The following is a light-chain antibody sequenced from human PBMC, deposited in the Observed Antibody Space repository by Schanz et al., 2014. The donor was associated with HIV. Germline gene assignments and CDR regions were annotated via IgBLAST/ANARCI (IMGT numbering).Light chain of an antibody. Sequence: QSALTQPASVSGSPGQSITISCTGTSSDVGGSDSVSWFQQNPGKAPRLLIYDVTYRPSGISNRFSGSKSGYTASLTISGLQADDEADYYCSSYTTSSTLVFGGGTKLTVL. V-gene: IGLV2-14*03. CDR3: SSYTTSSTLV. CDR2: DVT. J-gene: IGLJ2*01. CDR1: SSDVGGSDS.